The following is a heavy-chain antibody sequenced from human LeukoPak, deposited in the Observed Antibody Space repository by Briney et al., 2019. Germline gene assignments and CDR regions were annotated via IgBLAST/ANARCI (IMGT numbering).Heavy chain of an antibody. CDR2: IYTSGST. V-gene: IGHV4-4*07. Sequence: PSETLSLTCTVSGGSISSYYWSWIRQPAGKGLEWIGRIYTSGSTNYNPSLKSRVTMSVDTSKNQFSLKLSSVTAADTAVYYCARFGSRIQSGASFGFDSWGQGILVLVSS. D-gene: IGHD2-15*01. J-gene: IGHJ4*02. CDR3: ARFGSRIQSGASFGFDS. CDR1: GGSISSYY.